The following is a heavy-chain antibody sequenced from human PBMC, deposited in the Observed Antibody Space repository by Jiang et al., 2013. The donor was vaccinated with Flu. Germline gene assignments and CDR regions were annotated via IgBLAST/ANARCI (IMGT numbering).Heavy chain of an antibody. CDR2: INPNSGGT. J-gene: IGHJ4*02. D-gene: IGHD3-10*01. CDR3: AMARFGESSTFDY. CDR1: GYTFTGYY. V-gene: IGHV1-2*02. Sequence: SGAEVKKPGASVKVSCKASGYTFTGYYMHWVRQAPGQGLEWMGWINPNSGGTNYAQKFQGRVTMTRDTSISTAYMELSRLRSDDTAVYYCAMARFGESSTFDYWGQGTLVTVSS.